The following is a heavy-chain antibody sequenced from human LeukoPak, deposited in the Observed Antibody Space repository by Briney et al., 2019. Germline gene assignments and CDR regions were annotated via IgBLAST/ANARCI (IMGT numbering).Heavy chain of an antibody. V-gene: IGHV1-2*02. CDR2: INPNSGGT. CDR3: ARVRHKWLRLAGHYFDY. J-gene: IGHJ4*02. Sequence: GASVKVSCKASGYTFTGYYMHWVRQAPGQGLEWMGWINPNSGGTNYAQKFQGRVTMTRDTSISTAYMELSRLRSDDTAVYYCARVRHKWLRLAGHYFDYWGQGTLVTVSS. CDR1: GYTFTGYY. D-gene: IGHD5-12*01.